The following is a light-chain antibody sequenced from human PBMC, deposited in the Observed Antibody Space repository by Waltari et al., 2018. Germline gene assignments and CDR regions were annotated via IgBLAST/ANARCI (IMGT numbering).Light chain of an antibody. Sequence: QSALTQPPSASGSPGQSVTISCTGTSSDVGGYNYVPWYQHTPGKAPKLMIYEVSKRPSGVPDRFSGSKSGNTASLTVSGLQAEDEADYYCSSYAGSNNMVFGGGTKLTVL. CDR2: EVS. V-gene: IGLV2-8*01. J-gene: IGLJ2*01. CDR1: SSDVGGYNY. CDR3: SSYAGSNNMV.